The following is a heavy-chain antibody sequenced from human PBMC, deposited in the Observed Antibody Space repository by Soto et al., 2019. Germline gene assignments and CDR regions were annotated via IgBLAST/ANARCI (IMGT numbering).Heavy chain of an antibody. CDR3: AREIRSSGYYYGSSGWFDP. CDR2: IYYSGST. J-gene: IGHJ5*02. V-gene: IGHV4-30-4*01. Sequence: SETLSLTCTVSGGSISSGDYYWSRIRQPPGKGLEWIGYIYYSGSTYYNPSLKSRVTISVDTSKNQFSLKLSSVTAADTAVYYCAREIRSSGYYYGSSGWFDPWGQGTLVTVSS. D-gene: IGHD3-22*01. CDR1: GGSISSGDYY.